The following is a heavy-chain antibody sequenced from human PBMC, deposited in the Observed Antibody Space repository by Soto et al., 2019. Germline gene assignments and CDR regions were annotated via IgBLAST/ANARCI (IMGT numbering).Heavy chain of an antibody. Sequence: PGGSLRLSCAASGFTFSSYGMHWVRQAPGKGLEWVAVISYDGSNKYYADSVKGRFTISRDNSKNTLYLQMNSLRAEDTAVYYCATLAEAGENYYYYGMEVWGQGTTVTV. V-gene: IGHV3-30*03. CDR1: GFTFSSYG. CDR2: ISYDGSNK. D-gene: IGHD6-13*01. J-gene: IGHJ6*02. CDR3: ATLAEAGENYYYYGMEV.